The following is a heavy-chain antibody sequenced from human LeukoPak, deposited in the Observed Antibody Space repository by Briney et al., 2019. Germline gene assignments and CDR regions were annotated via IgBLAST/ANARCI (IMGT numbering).Heavy chain of an antibody. V-gene: IGHV4-39*01. CDR3: VKSGGYGLIDY. Sequence: SETLSLTCTVSGGSISSSSYYWGWIRQPPGKGLEWIGSIYYSGSTNYNPSLKSRVTISVDTSQNQFSLRLNSVTAADTAMYFCVKSGGYGLIDYWGQGTLVTVSS. J-gene: IGHJ4*02. CDR2: IYYSGST. D-gene: IGHD1-26*01. CDR1: GGSISSSSYY.